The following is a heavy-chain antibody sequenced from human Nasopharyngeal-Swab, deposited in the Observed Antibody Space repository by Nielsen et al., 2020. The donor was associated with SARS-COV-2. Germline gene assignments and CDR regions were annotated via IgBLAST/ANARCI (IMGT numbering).Heavy chain of an antibody. CDR2: VNPSGGTT. CDR3: TTVAGSYGRFDY. CDR1: GYTFTSYF. V-gene: IGHV1-46*03. J-gene: IGHJ4*02. Sequence: ASVKVSCKASGYTFTSYFIHWVRQAPGQGLEWMGIVNPSGGTTSFAQKFQGRVTMTEDTSTDTAYMELSSLTSEDTAVYYCTTVAGSYGRFDYWGQGTLVTVSS. D-gene: IGHD1-26*01.